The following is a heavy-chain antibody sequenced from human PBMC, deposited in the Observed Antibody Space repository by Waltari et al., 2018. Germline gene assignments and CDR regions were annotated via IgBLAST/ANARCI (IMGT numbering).Heavy chain of an antibody. J-gene: IGHJ4*02. D-gene: IGHD6-13*01. CDR2: IKTVGREN. Sequence: EVQVVESGGGLVQPGGSLRLSCAASGFTFSSSWMTWVRQAPGKGLERVGNIKTVGRENYYWDSVKCRFTISRDNTKNSLYLQMSSLRAEDTAVYYCAIGGVETSWYWRYWGQGTLVTVSS. CDR1: GFTFSSSW. CDR3: AIGGVETSWYWRY. V-gene: IGHV3-7*01.